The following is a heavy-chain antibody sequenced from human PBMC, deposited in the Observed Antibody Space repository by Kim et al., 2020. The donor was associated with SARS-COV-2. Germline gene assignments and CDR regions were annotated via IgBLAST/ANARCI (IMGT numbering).Heavy chain of an antibody. CDR3: ARAFPYSSSSFSNISLRIHFNWFDP. D-gene: IGHD6-13*01. V-gene: IGHV4-34*01. J-gene: IGHJ5*02. Sequence: SETLSLTCAVYGGSFSGYYWSWIRQPPGKGLEWIGEINHSGSTNYNPSLKSRVTISVDTSKNQFSLKLSSVTAADTAVYYCARAFPYSSSSFSNISLRIHFNWFDPWGQGTLVTVSS. CDR1: GGSFSGYY. CDR2: INHSGST.